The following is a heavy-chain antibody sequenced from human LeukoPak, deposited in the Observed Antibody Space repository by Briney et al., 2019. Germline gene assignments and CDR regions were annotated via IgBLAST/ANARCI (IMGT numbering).Heavy chain of an antibody. CDR1: GGSISSYY. CDR2: IYYSGT. CDR3: ARERGNYYGSGSYPPYFDY. Sequence: PSETLSLTCTVSGGSISSYYWSWIRQPPGKGLEWIGYIYYSGTNYNPSLNSRVTISLDTSKNQFSLKVNSVTAADTAVYYCARERGNYYGSGSYPPYFDYWGQGTLVTVSS. V-gene: IGHV4-59*01. J-gene: IGHJ4*02. D-gene: IGHD3-10*01.